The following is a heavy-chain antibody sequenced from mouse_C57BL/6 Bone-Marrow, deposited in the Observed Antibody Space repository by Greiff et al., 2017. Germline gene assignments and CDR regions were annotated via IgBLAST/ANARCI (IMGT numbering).Heavy chain of an antibody. CDR2: SRNKANDDTT. V-gene: IGHV7-1*01. D-gene: IGHD1-1*01. CDR3: ARDSYDYGTRFAY. J-gene: IGHJ3*01. CDR1: GFTFSDFY. Sequence: EVMLVESGGGLVQSGRSLRLSCATSGFTFSDFYMEWVRQAPGKGLEWIAASRNKANDDTTEYSASVKGRFIVSRYTSQSILYLQLNALRAEDTAIYYCARDSYDYGTRFAYWGQGTLVTVSA.